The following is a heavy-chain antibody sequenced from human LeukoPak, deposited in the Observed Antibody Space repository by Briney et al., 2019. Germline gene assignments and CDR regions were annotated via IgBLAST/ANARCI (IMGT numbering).Heavy chain of an antibody. CDR3: ARVRYDSSGSDY. Sequence: SETLSLTCAVYGGSFSGYYWSWIRQPPGKGLEWIGEINHSGSTNYNPSLKSRVTISVDTSKNQFSLKLSSVTAADTAVCYCARVRYDSSGSDYWGQGTLVTVSS. CDR1: GGSFSGYY. V-gene: IGHV4-34*01. J-gene: IGHJ4*02. CDR2: INHSGST. D-gene: IGHD3-22*01.